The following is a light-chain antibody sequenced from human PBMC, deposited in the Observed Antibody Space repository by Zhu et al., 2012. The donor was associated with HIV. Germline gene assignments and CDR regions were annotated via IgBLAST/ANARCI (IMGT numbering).Light chain of an antibody. CDR3: TKXDSAPFT. CDR2: AAS. Sequence: IQMTQSPSSLSASAGDRVTLTCRASHDIRTYLAWYRQTPGEAPELLIYAASTLQLGVPSRFSGSGSGTEFTLTISSLQPEDVGMYYCTKXDSAPFTFGPG. J-gene: IGKJ3*01. V-gene: IGKV1-27*01. CDR1: HDIRTY.